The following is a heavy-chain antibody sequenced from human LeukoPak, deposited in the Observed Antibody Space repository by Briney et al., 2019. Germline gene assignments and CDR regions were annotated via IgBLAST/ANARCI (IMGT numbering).Heavy chain of an antibody. V-gene: IGHV1-2*04. D-gene: IGHD2-15*01. CDR1: GYTFTAYY. CDR2: INPNSGGT. J-gene: IGHJ1*01. Sequence: ASLKVSCKASGYTFTAYYMHWLRQAPGQGLEWMGWINPNSGGTNYAQNFQGWVTMTRDTSISTAYMELSRLRSDDTAVYYCARDAASGYCSGGSCYSGHFQHWGQGTLVTVSS. CDR3: ARDAASGYCSGGSCYSGHFQH.